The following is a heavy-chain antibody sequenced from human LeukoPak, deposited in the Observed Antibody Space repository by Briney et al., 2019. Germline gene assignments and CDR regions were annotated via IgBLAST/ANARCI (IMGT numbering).Heavy chain of an antibody. J-gene: IGHJ4*02. CDR1: GYTFTGYY. V-gene: IGHV1-2*02. CDR2: INPNSGGT. CDR3: AKVAARYGDYYFDY. D-gene: IGHD4-17*01. Sequence: GASVKVSCKASGYTFTGYYMHWVRQAPGQGLEWMGWINPNSGGTNYAQKFQGRVTMTRDTSISTAYMELSSLRSDDMAVYYCAKVAARYGDYYFDYWGQGTLVTVSS.